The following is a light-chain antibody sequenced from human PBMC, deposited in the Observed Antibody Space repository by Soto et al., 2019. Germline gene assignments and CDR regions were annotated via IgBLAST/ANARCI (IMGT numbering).Light chain of an antibody. Sequence: DIVMTQSPDSLAVSLGERATINCTSSQTVFYNSNNKNYLAWYQQKPGQPPKLLIYWAFTRESGVPDRFSGSGSGTDCTLTISGLQAEDVAIYYCQQYYSSPPTFGGGTKVEIK. CDR2: WAF. CDR1: QTVFYNSNNKNY. V-gene: IGKV4-1*01. J-gene: IGKJ4*01. CDR3: QQYYSSPPT.